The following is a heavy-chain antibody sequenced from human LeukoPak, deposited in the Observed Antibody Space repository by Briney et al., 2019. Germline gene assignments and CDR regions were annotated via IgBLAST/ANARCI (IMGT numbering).Heavy chain of an antibody. CDR2: IYSGDSDT. D-gene: IGHD3-10*01. Sequence: GESLKISCKGSGYSFTSYWIGWVRQMPGKGLEWMGIIYSGDSDTRYSPSFQGQVTISADKSISTAYLQWSSLKASDTAMYYCARRYGSGSYYNQGFDYWGQGTLVTVSS. V-gene: IGHV5-51*01. CDR1: GYSFTSYW. J-gene: IGHJ4*02. CDR3: ARRYGSGSYYNQGFDY.